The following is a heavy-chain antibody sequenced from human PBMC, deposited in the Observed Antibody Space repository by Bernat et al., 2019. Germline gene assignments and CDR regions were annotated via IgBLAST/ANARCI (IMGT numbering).Heavy chain of an antibody. CDR3: TLFNY. CDR2: ISASGGDL. V-gene: IGHV3-23*01. Sequence: EVQLLESGGGLIQPGVSLRLSCTASGFTFSIHAMSWVRQAPGKGPHWVPAISASGGDLYSAETVKGRFTSSRGNTKNTLYLKMSSLGAEDTARSYCTLFNYWGQGTLVTVSS. J-gene: IGHJ4*02. CDR1: GFTFSIHA.